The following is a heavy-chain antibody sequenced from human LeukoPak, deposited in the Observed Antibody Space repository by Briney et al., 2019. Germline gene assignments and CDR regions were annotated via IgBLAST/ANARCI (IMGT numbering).Heavy chain of an antibody. J-gene: IGHJ4*02. CDR1: GFTFSTYW. Sequence: GGSLRLSCAASGFTFSTYWMSWVRQAPGKGLEWVANIKQDGSGEFCVDSVKGRFTFSRDNAKKSLYLQMNSLRAEDTAVYYCAKEVRYYDSSGDFDYWGQGTLVTVSS. CDR3: AKEVRYYDSSGDFDY. V-gene: IGHV3-7*03. D-gene: IGHD3-22*01. CDR2: IKQDGSGE.